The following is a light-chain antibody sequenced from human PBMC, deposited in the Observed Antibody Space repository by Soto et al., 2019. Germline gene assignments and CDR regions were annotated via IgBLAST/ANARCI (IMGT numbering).Light chain of an antibody. CDR1: HRVSSY. CDR3: QQYNNWPLT. Sequence: EIVMTQSPATLSVSPGERATLSCRASHRVSSYLAWYQQKPGQAPRLLIYGASTRATGIPARFSGSGSGTEFPLTISSLQSEDFAVYYCQQYNNWPLTFGAGPKVDI. CDR2: GAS. V-gene: IGKV3-15*01. J-gene: IGKJ4*01.